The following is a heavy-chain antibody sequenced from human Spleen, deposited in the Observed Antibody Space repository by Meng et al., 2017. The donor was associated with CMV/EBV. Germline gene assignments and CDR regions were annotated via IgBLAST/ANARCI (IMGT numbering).Heavy chain of an antibody. D-gene: IGHD3-3*01. V-gene: IGHV3-7*01. CDR1: GGSISSYY. J-gene: IGHJ6*02. CDR3: ARGGIKGDFWSGPYYYYGMDV. CDR2: IKQDGSEK. Sequence: ETLSLTCTVSGGSISSYYWSWIRQPPGKGLEWVANIKQDGSEKYYVDSVKGRFTISRDNAKNSLYLQMNSLRAEDTAVYYCARGGIKGDFWSGPYYYYGMDVWGQGTTVTV.